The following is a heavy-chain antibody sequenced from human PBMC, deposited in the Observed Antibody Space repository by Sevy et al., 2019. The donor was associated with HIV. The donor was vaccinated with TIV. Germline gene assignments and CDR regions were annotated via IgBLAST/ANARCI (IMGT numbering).Heavy chain of an antibody. Sequence: EGSLRLSCAASGFNFGSYGMHWVRQAPGKGLEWVAVISYDGSCKYYAESVKGRFTISRDNSKNTLYLQISSLRAEDTAVYYCAKESGSYYDFWSGHDAYDIWGQGTMVTVSS. V-gene: IGHV3-30*18. CDR1: GFNFGSYG. CDR2: ISYDGSCK. CDR3: AKESGSYYDFWSGHDAYDI. J-gene: IGHJ3*02. D-gene: IGHD3-3*01.